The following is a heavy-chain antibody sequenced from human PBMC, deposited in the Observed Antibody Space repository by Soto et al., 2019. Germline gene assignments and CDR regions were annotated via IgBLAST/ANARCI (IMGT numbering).Heavy chain of an antibody. J-gene: IGHJ4*02. D-gene: IGHD1-26*01. CDR3: AREGSGSFYVDY. Sequence: QVQLQESGPGLVKPSETLSLTCTVSGDSINSYWWSWIRQSAGKGLEWIGRVYTSGTTNYNPSLTSRVTMSVDTSRNQFSLKLSSVTAADTAIYYCAREGSGSFYVDYWGQGTLVTVSS. CDR1: GDSINSYW. CDR2: VYTSGTT. V-gene: IGHV4-4*07.